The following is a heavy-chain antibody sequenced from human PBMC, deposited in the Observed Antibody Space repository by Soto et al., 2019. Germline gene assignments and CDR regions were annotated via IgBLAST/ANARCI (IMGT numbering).Heavy chain of an antibody. Sequence: SETLSLTCSVSGGSISGSYWSWIRQSPGKGLEWLGYVYYTGSTNYSPSLRSRVSISVDTSKNEFSLRLSSVTAADTAVYFCARSVAVPGAHSDDWGQGTQVTVSS. D-gene: IGHD6-19*01. V-gene: IGHV4-59*01. J-gene: IGHJ4*02. CDR2: VYYTGST. CDR1: GGSISGSY. CDR3: ARSVAVPGAHSDD.